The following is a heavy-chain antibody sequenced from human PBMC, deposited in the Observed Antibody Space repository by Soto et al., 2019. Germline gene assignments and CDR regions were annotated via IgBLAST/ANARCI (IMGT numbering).Heavy chain of an antibody. J-gene: IGHJ6*03. CDR1: GFTFSSYA. CDR3: AKGLSGDYYCYYMDV. D-gene: IGHD7-27*01. CDR2: ISGSGGST. Sequence: GGSLRLSCAASGFTFSSYAMSWVRQAPGKGLEWVSAISGSGGSTYYADSVKGRFTISRDNSKNTLYLQMNSLRAEDTAVYYCAKGLSGDYYCYYMDVWGKGTTVTVSS. V-gene: IGHV3-23*01.